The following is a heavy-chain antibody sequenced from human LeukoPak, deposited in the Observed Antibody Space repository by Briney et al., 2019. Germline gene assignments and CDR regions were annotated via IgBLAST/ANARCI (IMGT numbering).Heavy chain of an antibody. D-gene: IGHD2-2*01. Sequence: GGSLRLSCAASGFTFSTYEMNWVRQAPGKGLEWVSYISSNGNTIYYADSVEGRFTISRDYAKNSLYLQMNSLRAEDTAVYYCVRGGCCVSTFCYLWNAFDIWGRGTMVTVSS. CDR3: VRGGCCVSTFCYLWNAFDI. J-gene: IGHJ3*02. CDR1: GFTFSTYE. V-gene: IGHV3-48*03. CDR2: ISSNGNTI.